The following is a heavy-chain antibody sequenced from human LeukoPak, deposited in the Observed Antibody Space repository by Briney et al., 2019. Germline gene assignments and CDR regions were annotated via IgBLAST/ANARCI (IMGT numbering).Heavy chain of an antibody. CDR2: IHYSGNT. CDR3: ARGGRKRITMIVVVIRDAFFDY. Sequence: GSLRLSCAASGFTFSNYGMNWVRQAPGKGLEWIGSIHYSGNTYYNPSLKSRITISVDTSKNQFSLKLRSVTAADTAVYYCARGGRKRITMIVVVIRDAFFDYWGQGTLVTVSS. J-gene: IGHJ4*02. CDR1: GFTFSNYG. V-gene: IGHV4-59*05. D-gene: IGHD3-22*01.